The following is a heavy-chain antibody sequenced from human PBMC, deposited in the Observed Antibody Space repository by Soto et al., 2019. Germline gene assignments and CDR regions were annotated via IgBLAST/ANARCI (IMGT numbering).Heavy chain of an antibody. J-gene: IGHJ5*02. CDR2: IATYNSNR. Sequence: HLVQSGPEVKKPGASITVSCKTSGDTFTNFSLSWVQQAPGQGLERIGWIATYNSNRNYAQKFQGRLTLTTDTSTSTAYMELKSLRYDDTAVYYCATVLRGVVNWFDPWGQGTLVTVSS. D-gene: IGHD3-10*01. CDR3: ATVLRGVVNWFDP. CDR1: GDTFTNFS. V-gene: IGHV1-18*01.